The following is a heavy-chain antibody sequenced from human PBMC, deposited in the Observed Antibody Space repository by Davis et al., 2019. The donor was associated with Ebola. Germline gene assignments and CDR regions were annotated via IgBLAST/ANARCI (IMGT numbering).Heavy chain of an antibody. V-gene: IGHV3-23*01. D-gene: IGHD2-15*01. Sequence: GESLKISCAVSGFTFNNYAMNWVRQAPGKGLEWVSGISGSGRNTYYADSMKGRFTISRDNSKNTVYLQMNSLGAEDTAIYYCAKDRGMYVVGALFDNWGQGTLVTISS. CDR1: GFTFNNYA. CDR2: ISGSGRNT. J-gene: IGHJ4*02. CDR3: AKDRGMYVVGALFDN.